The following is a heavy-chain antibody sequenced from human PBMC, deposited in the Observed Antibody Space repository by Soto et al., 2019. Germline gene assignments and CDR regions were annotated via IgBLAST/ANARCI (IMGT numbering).Heavy chain of an antibody. CDR3: AKDSLGAEYSGPTTA. D-gene: IGHD3-16*01. Sequence: EVQLLESGGGLVQPGGSLRLSCAASGFTFSNYAMSWVRQAPGKGLEWVSAISGSGGGAYYADSVKGRFTISRDNSKNTLYPQMNSLRAEDTAVYYCAKDSLGAEYSGPTTAWGQGTLITVSS. CDR2: ISGSGGGA. J-gene: IGHJ4*02. CDR1: GFTFSNYA. V-gene: IGHV3-23*01.